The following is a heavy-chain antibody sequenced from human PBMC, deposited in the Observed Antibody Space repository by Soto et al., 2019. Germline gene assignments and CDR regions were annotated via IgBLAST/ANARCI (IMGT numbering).Heavy chain of an antibody. CDR1: GYTLTELS. CDR3: ARGNPYYYGSGSYYPDY. V-gene: IGHV1-24*01. CDR2: ISPDDGKT. J-gene: IGHJ4*02. D-gene: IGHD3-10*01. Sequence: GASVKVSCKVSGYTLTELSMHWVRQAPGKGLEWMGGISPDDGKTNYAQKFQGRVTMTTDTSTSTAYMELRSLRSDDTAVYYCARGNPYYYGSGSYYPDYWGQGTLVTVSS.